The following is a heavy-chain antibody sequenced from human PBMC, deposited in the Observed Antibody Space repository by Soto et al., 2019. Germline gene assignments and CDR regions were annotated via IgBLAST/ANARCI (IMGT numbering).Heavy chain of an antibody. CDR2: ISGSGGST. D-gene: IGHD5-18*01. Sequence: PGGSLRLSCAASGFTFSSYAMSWVRQAPGKGLEWVSAISGSGGSTYYADSVKGRFTISRDNSKNTLYLQMNSLRAEDTAVYYCAKVLRGYSYGRDYYYYGMDVWGQGTTVTVSS. CDR3: AKVLRGYSYGRDYYYYGMDV. J-gene: IGHJ6*02. V-gene: IGHV3-23*01. CDR1: GFTFSSYA.